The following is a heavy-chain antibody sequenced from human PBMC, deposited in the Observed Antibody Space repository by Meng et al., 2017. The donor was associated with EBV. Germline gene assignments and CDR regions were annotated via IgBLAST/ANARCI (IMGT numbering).Heavy chain of an antibody. CDR3: ARVNSDCGGVMCYKGWFDP. Sequence: QGQMHASVLGLLKPSATLPLCCTVSGNTISADCRSWIRQPPGKGLEWIGYIHYSGSTYSNPSLKSRITISVDMSRNQFYLRLTSVPSADMAVYYCARVNSDCGGVMCYKGWFDPWGQGTLVTVSS. D-gene: IGHD2-21*01. CDR2: IHYSGST. V-gene: IGHV4-59*08. CDR1: GNTISADC. J-gene: IGHJ5*02.